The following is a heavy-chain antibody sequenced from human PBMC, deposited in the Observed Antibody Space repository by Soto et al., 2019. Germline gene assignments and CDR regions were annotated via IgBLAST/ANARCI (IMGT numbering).Heavy chain of an antibody. CDR3: ARKPAQWLPPGYYYYYYMDV. Sequence: GGSLRLSCAASGFTFSSYWMSWVRQAPGKGLEWVANIKQDGSEKYYVDSVKGRFTISRDNAKNSLYLQMNSLRAEDTAVYYCARKPAQWLPPGYYYYYYMDVWGKGTTVTVSS. CDR2: IKQDGSEK. D-gene: IGHD6-19*01. V-gene: IGHV3-7*01. CDR1: GFTFSSYW. J-gene: IGHJ6*03.